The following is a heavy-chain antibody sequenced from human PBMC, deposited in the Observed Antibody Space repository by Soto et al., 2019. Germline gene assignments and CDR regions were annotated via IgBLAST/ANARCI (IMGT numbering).Heavy chain of an antibody. CDR1: GASMNSYH. D-gene: IGHD6-13*01. V-gene: IGHV4-4*07. CDR3: ARDQGVAAAGITWFDP. CDR2: IHSSGST. J-gene: IGHJ5*02. Sequence: QVQLQASGPGLVKPSETLSLTCTVSGASMNSYHWSWIRQPAGKGLEWIGHIHSSGSTNYNPSLKSRVTMSVDTSKNQFSLRLMSLTAADTAVXYCARDQGVAAAGITWFDPWGQGSLVTVSS.